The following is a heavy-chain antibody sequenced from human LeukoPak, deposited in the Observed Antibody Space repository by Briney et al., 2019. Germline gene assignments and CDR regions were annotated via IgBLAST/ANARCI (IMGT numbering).Heavy chain of an antibody. D-gene: IGHD3-10*01. J-gene: IGHJ3*02. V-gene: IGHV1-46*01. Sequence: ASVKVSCKASGYTFTSYGISWVRQAPGQGLEWMGIINPSGGSTSYAQKFQGRVTMTRDTSTSTVYMELSSLRSEDTAVYYCAREGILWFGELLGIDAFDIWGQGTMVTVSS. CDR2: INPSGGST. CDR1: GYTFTSYG. CDR3: AREGILWFGELLGIDAFDI.